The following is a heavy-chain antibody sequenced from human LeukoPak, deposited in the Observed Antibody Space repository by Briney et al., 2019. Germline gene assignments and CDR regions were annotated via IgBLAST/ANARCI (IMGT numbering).Heavy chain of an antibody. V-gene: IGHV1-2*02. J-gene: IGHJ3*02. D-gene: IGHD1-7*01. CDR2: INPNSGGT. Sequence: GASVKVSCKASGYTFTGYYMHWVRQAPGQGLEWMGWINPNSGGTNYAQKFQGRVTMTRDTSITTAYLELTRLTSDDTAVYYCARDYGTAGENAFDIWGQGTMVTVSS. CDR3: ARDYGTAGENAFDI. CDR1: GYTFTGYY.